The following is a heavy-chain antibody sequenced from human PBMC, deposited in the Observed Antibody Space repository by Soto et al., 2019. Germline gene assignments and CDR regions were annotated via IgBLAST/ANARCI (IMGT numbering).Heavy chain of an antibody. J-gene: IGHJ4*02. V-gene: IGHV3-9*01. D-gene: IGHD3-9*01. Sequence: EVDLVESGGGLAQPGRSLRLSCVASGFTFDDHGMHWVRQIPGRGLGGVSGIRWNSGRIGYAESVKGRFTIFRDNAKNSLYLEMNSLRQEDTALYYCVRDTSSGWHLKDHWGQGVQVSVSS. CDR2: IRWNSGRI. CDR3: VRDTSSGWHLKDH. CDR1: GFTFDDHG.